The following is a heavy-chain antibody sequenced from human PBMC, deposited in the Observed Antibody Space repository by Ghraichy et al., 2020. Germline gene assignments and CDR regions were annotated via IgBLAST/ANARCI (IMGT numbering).Heavy chain of an antibody. V-gene: IGHV4-4*07. CDR1: GGSISSYY. Sequence: ESLNISCTVSGGSISSYYWSWIRQPAGKGLEWIGRIYTSGSTNYNPSLKSRVTMSVDTSKNQFSLKLSSVTAADTAVYYCARVPYSSSWGEYYFDYWGQGTLVTVSS. D-gene: IGHD6-13*01. J-gene: IGHJ4*02. CDR2: IYTSGST. CDR3: ARVPYSSSWGEYYFDY.